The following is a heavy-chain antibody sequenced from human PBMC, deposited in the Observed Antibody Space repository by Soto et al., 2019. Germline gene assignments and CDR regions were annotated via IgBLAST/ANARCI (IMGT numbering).Heavy chain of an antibody. CDR1: GFTFDDYA. CDR2: ISWNSGSI. CDR3: AKDLSDYYGSGSYSD. J-gene: IGHJ4*02. V-gene: IGHV3-9*01. D-gene: IGHD3-10*01. Sequence: GGSLRLSCAASGFTFDDYAMHWVRQAPGKGLEWVSGISWNSGSIGYADSVKGRFTISRDNAKNSLYLQMNSLRAEDTALYYCAKDLSDYYGSGSYSDWGQGTLVTVSS.